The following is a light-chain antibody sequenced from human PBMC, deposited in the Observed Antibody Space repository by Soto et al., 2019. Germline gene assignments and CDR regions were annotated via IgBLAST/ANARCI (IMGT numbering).Light chain of an antibody. Sequence: EIGMTQSPATLSVSPGERATLSCRASQSVSSNLAWYQQKPGQAPRLLIYAASTRATGVSARFSGSGSGTEFTLTISSLQSEDFTIYYCQYYNNWLATFGGGTKVDIK. J-gene: IGKJ4*01. CDR2: AAS. V-gene: IGKV3-15*01. CDR3: QYYNNWLAT. CDR1: QSVSSN.